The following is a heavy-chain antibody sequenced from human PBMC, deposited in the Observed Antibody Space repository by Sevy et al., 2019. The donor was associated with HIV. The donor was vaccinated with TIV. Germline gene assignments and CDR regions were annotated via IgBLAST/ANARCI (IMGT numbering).Heavy chain of an antibody. CDR2: FDPEDGET. Sequence: ASVKVSCKVSGYTLTEFSMHWVRQAPGKGLEWMGGFDPEDGETIYAQKFQGRVTMTEDTSTDTAYMELSGLRSEDTAVYYGASGSGRTMQEFDYWGQGTLVTVSS. J-gene: IGHJ4*02. CDR3: ASGSGRTMQEFDY. CDR1: GYTLTEFS. V-gene: IGHV1-24*01. D-gene: IGHD3-10*01.